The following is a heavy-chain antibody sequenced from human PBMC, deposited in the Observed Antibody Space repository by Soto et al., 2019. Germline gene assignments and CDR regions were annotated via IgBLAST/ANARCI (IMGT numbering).Heavy chain of an antibody. CDR3: AKDKTMVRESSRSYFDY. D-gene: IGHD3-10*01. CDR1: GFTFSSYG. Sequence: GGSLRLSCAASGFTFSSYGMHWVRQAPGKGLEWVAVISYDGSNKYYADSVKGRFTISRDNSKNTLYLQMNSLRAEDTAVYYCAKDKTMVRESSRSYFDYWGQGTLVTVSS. CDR2: ISYDGSNK. J-gene: IGHJ4*02. V-gene: IGHV3-30*18.